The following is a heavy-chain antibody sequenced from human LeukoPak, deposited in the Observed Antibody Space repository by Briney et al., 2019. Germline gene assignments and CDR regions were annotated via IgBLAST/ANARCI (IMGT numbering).Heavy chain of an antibody. CDR1: AGSFSGYY. CDR2: INHSGNT. J-gene: IGHJ6*03. Sequence: PSETLSLICGVYAGSFSGYYWSWMRQPPEKGREWIGEINHSGNTNYNPPLKSRIIISVDTSKNQFSLKLSSVTAADTAVNYSATGRNVVVPAAVLGVGAWYYYYYMDVWGKGTTVTVSS. V-gene: IGHV4-34*01. D-gene: IGHD2-2*02. CDR3: ATGRNVVVPAAVLGVGAWYYYYYMDV.